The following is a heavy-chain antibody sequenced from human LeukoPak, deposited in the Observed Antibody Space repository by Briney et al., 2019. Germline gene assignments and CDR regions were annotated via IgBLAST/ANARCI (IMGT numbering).Heavy chain of an antibody. J-gene: IGHJ4*02. CDR1: GGSISSYY. CDR2: IYTSGST. CDR3: TRDKYYYDSSGSLRFDY. V-gene: IGHV4-4*07. D-gene: IGHD3-22*01. Sequence: PSETLSLTCIVPGGSISSYYWSWIRQPAGKGLEWIGRIYTSGSTNYNPSLKSRVTMSVDTSKNQFSLKLSSVTAADTAVYYCTRDKYYYDSSGSLRFDYWGQGTLVTVSS.